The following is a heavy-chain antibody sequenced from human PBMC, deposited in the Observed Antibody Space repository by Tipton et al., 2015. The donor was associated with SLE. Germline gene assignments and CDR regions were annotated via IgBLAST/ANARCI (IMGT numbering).Heavy chain of an antibody. Sequence: TLSLTCTVSGGSMSSGSYHWSWIRQPAGKGLEWIGHKYSGGSTNYNPSLKSRVAISVDVSKNQFSLKLSSVTAADTAVYYCARIPAGSTSSWFFDFWGQGTQVTVSS. CDR2: KYSGGST. CDR3: ARIPAGSTSSWFFDF. D-gene: IGHD1-26*01. V-gene: IGHV4-61*09. J-gene: IGHJ4*02. CDR1: GGSMSSGSYH.